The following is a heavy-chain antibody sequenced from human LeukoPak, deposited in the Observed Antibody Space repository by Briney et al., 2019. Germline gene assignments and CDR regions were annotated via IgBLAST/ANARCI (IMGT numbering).Heavy chain of an antibody. J-gene: IGHJ6*03. Sequence: GGSLRLSCAASGFTFDDYTMHWVRQAPGKGLEWVSHISWDGGSTYYADSVKGRFTISRDNSKNSLYLQMNSLRTEDTALYHCAKDGVPRGYYYYMDVWGKGTTVTVSS. V-gene: IGHV3-43*01. CDR1: GFTFDDYT. CDR3: AKDGVPRGYYYYMDV. CDR2: ISWDGGST. D-gene: IGHD3-10*01.